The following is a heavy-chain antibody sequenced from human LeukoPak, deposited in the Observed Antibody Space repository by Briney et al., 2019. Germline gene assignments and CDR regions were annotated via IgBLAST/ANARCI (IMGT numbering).Heavy chain of an antibody. J-gene: IGHJ4*02. V-gene: IGHV3-7*01. D-gene: IGHD5-12*01. CDR2: IKPDGSEK. Sequence: GGSLRLSCAASGFTFKSYWMTWVRQAPGKGLEWVANIKPDGSEKNYADSVKGRFTMSRDNAKNSLYLQMDSLRAEDAAVYYCAGDSGFSGYDIFDYWGQGTLVTVSS. CDR1: GFTFKSYW. CDR3: AGDSGFSGYDIFDY.